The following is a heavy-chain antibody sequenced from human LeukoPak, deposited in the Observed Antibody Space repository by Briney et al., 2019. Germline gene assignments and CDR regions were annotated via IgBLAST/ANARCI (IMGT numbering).Heavy chain of an antibody. Sequence: GGSLRLSCAASGFTFSSYAMSWVRQAPGKGLEWVSAISGSGGSTYYADSVKGRFTISRDNSKNTLYLQMNSLRAEDTAVYYCARIGYQLLYGAVDWYFDLWGRGTLVTVSS. CDR2: ISGSGGST. J-gene: IGHJ2*01. CDR3: ARIGYQLLYGAVDWYFDL. D-gene: IGHD2-2*02. CDR1: GFTFSSYA. V-gene: IGHV3-23*01.